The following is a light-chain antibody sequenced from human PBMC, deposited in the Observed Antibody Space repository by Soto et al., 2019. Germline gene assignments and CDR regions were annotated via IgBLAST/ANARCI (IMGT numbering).Light chain of an antibody. V-gene: IGKV3-15*01. J-gene: IGKJ1*01. CDR3: QQDNYWPPRT. CDR2: GAS. Sequence: LVMTQSPATLSVSPGERVTLSCRASQSVSTNLAWYQQKPGQAPRLLIYGASTRATGIPTRFSGSGSGTEFTLSISSLQSEDFAVYYCQQDNYWPPRTFGRGTKVEIE. CDR1: QSVSTN.